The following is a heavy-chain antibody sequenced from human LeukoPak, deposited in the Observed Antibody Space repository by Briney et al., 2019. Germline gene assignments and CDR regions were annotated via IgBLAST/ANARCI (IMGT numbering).Heavy chain of an antibody. Sequence: GGSLRLSCAASGFTFSSYEMNWVRQAPGKGLERVSYISSSGSTIYYADTVKGRFTISRDNAKNSLYLQMNSLRAEDTAVYYCAELGITMIGGVWGKGTTVTISS. J-gene: IGHJ6*04. D-gene: IGHD3-10*02. V-gene: IGHV3-48*03. CDR3: AELGITMIGGV. CDR2: ISSSGSTI. CDR1: GFTFSSYE.